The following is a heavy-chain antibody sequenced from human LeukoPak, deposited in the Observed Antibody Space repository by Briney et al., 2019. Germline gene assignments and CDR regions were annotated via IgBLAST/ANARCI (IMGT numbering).Heavy chain of an antibody. V-gene: IGHV3-23*01. J-gene: IGHJ5*02. D-gene: IGHD2-2*01. CDR2: ISGSGGST. Sequence: GGSLRLSCAASGFTFSSYAMSWVRQAPGKGLEGVSAISGSGGSTYYADSVKGRFTISRDNSKNTLYLQMNSLRTEDTAVYYCAKGAPIVVVPAARGFDPWGQGTLVTVSS. CDR3: AKGAPIVVVPAARGFDP. CDR1: GFTFSSYA.